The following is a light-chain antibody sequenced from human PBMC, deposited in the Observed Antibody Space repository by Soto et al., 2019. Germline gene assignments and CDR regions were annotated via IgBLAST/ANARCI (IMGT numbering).Light chain of an antibody. CDR3: QQYYSTLALT. J-gene: IGKJ4*01. Sequence: DIVMTQSPDSLAVSLGERATINCKSSQSVLYSSNNKNYLAWYQQKPGQPPKLLIYWASTRESGVPDRFSCSVSVTDFTLTISSLQAEDVAVFYCQQYYSTLALTFGGGTKVEIK. CDR2: WAS. V-gene: IGKV4-1*01. CDR1: QSVLYSSNNKNY.